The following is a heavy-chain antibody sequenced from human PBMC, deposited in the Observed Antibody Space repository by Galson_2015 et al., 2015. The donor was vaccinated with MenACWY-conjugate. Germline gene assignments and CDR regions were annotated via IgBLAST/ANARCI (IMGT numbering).Heavy chain of an antibody. V-gene: IGHV3-74*01. J-gene: IGHJ5*02. CDR2: INSDGTVT. D-gene: IGHD3-3*01. Sequence: SLRLSCAASGFPFSIYRTYWVRQPPGRGLVWVSRINSDGTVTRSAESVKGRFTVSRDNAKNILYLQMDSLRVEDTAVYFCAREEFLEEAPDSWGQGTQVTVSS. CDR1: GFPFSIYR. CDR3: AREEFLEEAPDS.